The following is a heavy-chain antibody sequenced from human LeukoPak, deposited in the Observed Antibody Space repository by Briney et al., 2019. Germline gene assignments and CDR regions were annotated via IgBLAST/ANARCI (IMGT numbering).Heavy chain of an antibody. D-gene: IGHD2-2*01. V-gene: IGHV3-30*03. Sequence: PGGSLRLSCAASGFTFSSYGMHWVRQAPGKGLEWVAVISYDGSNKYYADSVKGRFTISRDNSKNTLYLQMNSLRAEDTAVYYCWVPATAGEGDYWGQGTLVTVSS. J-gene: IGHJ4*02. CDR3: WVPATAGEGDY. CDR1: GFTFSSYG. CDR2: ISYDGSNK.